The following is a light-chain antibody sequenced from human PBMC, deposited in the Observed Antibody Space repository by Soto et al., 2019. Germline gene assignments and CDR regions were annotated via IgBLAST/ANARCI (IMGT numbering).Light chain of an antibody. CDR1: SSDVGAYNL. CDR3: SSHAGGNHWGA. V-gene: IGLV2-8*01. J-gene: IGLJ3*02. Sequence: QSALTQPPSASGSPGQSVTISCTGTSSDVGAYNLVSWYQQHPGKAPKLMIYEVSKRPSGVPDRFSGSKSGNTASLTVSGLQADDEADYFCSSHAGGNHWGAFGRGTKVTVL. CDR2: EVS.